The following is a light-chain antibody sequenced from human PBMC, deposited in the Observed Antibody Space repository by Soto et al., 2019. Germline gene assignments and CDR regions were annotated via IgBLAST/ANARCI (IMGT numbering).Light chain of an antibody. CDR1: NNDVGGYNL. CDR3: CSYAGGRTYD. Sequence: QSALTQPASVSGSPVQTIIISCSVSNNDVGGYNLVSWYHHDPDKAPKVIIYEGTKRPSGLSTRFSGSKSGNTASLTISGLQAEDEADYSCCSYAGGRTYDFGSGTKVTVL. V-gene: IGLV2-23*01. J-gene: IGLJ1*01. CDR2: EGT.